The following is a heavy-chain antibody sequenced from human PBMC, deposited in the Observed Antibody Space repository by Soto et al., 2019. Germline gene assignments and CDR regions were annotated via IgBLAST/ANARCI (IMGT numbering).Heavy chain of an antibody. CDR3: ARGPGGPDGPGDY. D-gene: IGHD2-15*01. CDR2: INAGNGNT. Sequence: ASVKATCKASGYTLTSYAMHWVRQAPGQRLEWMGWINAGNGNTKYSQKFQGRVTITRDTSASTAYMELSSLRSEDTAVYYCARGPGGPDGPGDYWGQGTLVTV. V-gene: IGHV1-3*01. CDR1: GYTLTSYA. J-gene: IGHJ4*02.